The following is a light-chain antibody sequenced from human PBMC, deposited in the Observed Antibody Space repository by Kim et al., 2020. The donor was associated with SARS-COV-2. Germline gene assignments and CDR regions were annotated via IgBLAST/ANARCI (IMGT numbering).Light chain of an antibody. CDR2: AAS. J-gene: IGKJ3*01. Sequence: ASGGDRVTISGRTSQSISSHLNWYHQKPGRAPKLLIYAASTLQGGVPSRFSGSGSETDFTLTISSVQPEDFATYFCQQSYITPFTFGPGTKVDIK. CDR3: QQSYITPFT. CDR1: QSISSH. V-gene: IGKV1-39*01.